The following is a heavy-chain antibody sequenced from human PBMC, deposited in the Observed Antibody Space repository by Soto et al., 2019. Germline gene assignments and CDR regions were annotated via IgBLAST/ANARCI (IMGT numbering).Heavy chain of an antibody. CDR3: AREDDGGDRDYYGLDV. J-gene: IGHJ6*02. CDR1: GGSINTDHYH. D-gene: IGHD2-21*02. CDR2: IHYTGSI. V-gene: IGHV4-30-4*01. Sequence: SETLSLTCTVSGGSINTDHYHWTWIRQTPGKGLEWIGYIHYTGSISYNPSLQSRLTISVDTSKNQFSLKLTSVTAADTAVYFCAREDDGGDRDYYGLDVWGQGTTVTVSS.